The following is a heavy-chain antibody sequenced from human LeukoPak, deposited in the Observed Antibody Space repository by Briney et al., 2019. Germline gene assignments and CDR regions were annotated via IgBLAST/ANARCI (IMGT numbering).Heavy chain of an antibody. CDR3: AKDDAWGRYKD. D-gene: IGHD3-16*01. V-gene: IGHV3-30*04. Sequence: GGSLRLSCSASGFTFRSYAVHWVGQAPGKGLEWVAVISYDGSNKKYGDSVKGRFTISRDHSKNTLYLQMNSLRGDDTAVYYCAKDDAWGRYKDWGQGTLVTVSS. CDR2: ISYDGSNK. J-gene: IGHJ1*01. CDR1: GFTFRSYA.